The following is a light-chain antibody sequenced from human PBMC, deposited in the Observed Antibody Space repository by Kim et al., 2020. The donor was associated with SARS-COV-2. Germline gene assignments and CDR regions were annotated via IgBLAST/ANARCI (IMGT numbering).Light chain of an antibody. Sequence: PASSSCRSSQSLLHSNGYNYLDWYLQKPGQSPQLLIYLGSNRASGVPARFSGSGSGTDFTLKISRVEAEDVGVYYCMQALQTPPTFGQGTKLEI. J-gene: IGKJ2*01. CDR2: LGS. CDR3: MQALQTPPT. V-gene: IGKV2-28*01. CDR1: QSLLHSNGYNY.